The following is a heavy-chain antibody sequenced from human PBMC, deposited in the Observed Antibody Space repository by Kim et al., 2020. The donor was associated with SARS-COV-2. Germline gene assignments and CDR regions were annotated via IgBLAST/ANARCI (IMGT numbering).Heavy chain of an antibody. J-gene: IGHJ4*02. CDR2: INHSGST. CDR3: VRRPTGWTLRINIDY. CDR1: GGSFSGYY. Sequence: SETLSLTCAVYGGSFSGYYWSWIRQPPGKGLEWIGEINHSGSTNYNPSLKSRVTISVDTSKNQFSLKLSSVTAADTAVYHCVRRPTGWTLRINIDYWGQGTLVTVSS. D-gene: IGHD4-17*01. V-gene: IGHV4-34*01.